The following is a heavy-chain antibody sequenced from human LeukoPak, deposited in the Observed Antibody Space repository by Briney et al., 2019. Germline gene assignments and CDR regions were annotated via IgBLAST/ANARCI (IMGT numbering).Heavy chain of an antibody. CDR3: ARDGGGSGSYPHYYYYYYMDV. Sequence: GGSLRLSCEVSGFTFSDYAMTWVRQAPGKGLEWVSSISSSSSYIYYADSVKGRFTISRDNAKNSLYLQMNSLRAEDTAVYYCARDGGGSGSYPHYYYYYYMDVWGKGTTVTVSS. V-gene: IGHV3-21*01. CDR1: GFTFSDYA. D-gene: IGHD3-10*01. J-gene: IGHJ6*03. CDR2: ISSSSSYI.